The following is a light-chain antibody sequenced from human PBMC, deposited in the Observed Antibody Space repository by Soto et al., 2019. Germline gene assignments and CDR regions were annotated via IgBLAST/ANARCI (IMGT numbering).Light chain of an antibody. J-gene: IGKJ1*01. V-gene: IGKV1-39*01. CDR2: GAS. CDR3: QQTYSTPWT. Sequence: DIQMTQSPSSLSASVEDRVIITCRASQSISNHLNWYQQKAGKAPKLLIYGASSLQSGVPSRFSGSRSGTDFTLTISSLVPEDFATYYCQQTYSTPWTFGQGTKVDIK. CDR1: QSISNH.